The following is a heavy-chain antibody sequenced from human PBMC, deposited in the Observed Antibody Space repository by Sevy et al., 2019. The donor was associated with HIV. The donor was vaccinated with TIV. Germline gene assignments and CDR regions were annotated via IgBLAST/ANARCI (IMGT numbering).Heavy chain of an antibody. CDR3: AKVLNPALESMMEVTVRSLKGFDV. V-gene: IGHV3-23*01. CDR1: GFPFNTHV. CDR2: ISGFGNT. D-gene: IGHD3-22*01. Sequence: GGSLRLSCAASGFPFNTHVMNWVRQAPGKGLEWVSSISGFGNTYYADSVRGRFTISRDNAKNTLYLQMNSLRADDTAVYYCAKVLNPALESMMEVTVRSLKGFDVWGQGTMVTVSS. J-gene: IGHJ3*01.